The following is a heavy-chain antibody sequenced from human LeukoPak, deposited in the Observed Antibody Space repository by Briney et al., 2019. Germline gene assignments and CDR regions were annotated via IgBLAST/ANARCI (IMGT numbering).Heavy chain of an antibody. J-gene: IGHJ4*02. V-gene: IGHV3-7*01. D-gene: IGHD3-9*01. CDR1: GFTFSTYW. Sequence: GRSLRLSCAASGFTFSTYWMSWVRQAPGKGLEWVAHINQDESEKYYVDSVKGRFTISRDNAKNSLYLQMNSLRAEDTAVYYCARDVGHYDILTGYYYWGQGTLVTVSS. CDR2: INQDESEK. CDR3: ARDVGHYDILTGYYY.